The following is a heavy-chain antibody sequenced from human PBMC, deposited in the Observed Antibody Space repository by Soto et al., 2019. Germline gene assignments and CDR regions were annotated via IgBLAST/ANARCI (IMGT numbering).Heavy chain of an antibody. Sequence: QVLLQESGPGLVQPSGTLSLSCAVSGGSISSSHFWGWVRQPPGKGLEWVGDISHSGSVNYNPSLKSRVTISIDKSKNQFSLKLNSVTAADTAVYYFARSFGWYAIDYWGQGTLVIVSS. D-gene: IGHD6-19*01. J-gene: IGHJ4*02. CDR3: ARSFGWYAIDY. CDR2: ISHSGSV. V-gene: IGHV4-4*02. CDR1: GGSISSSHF.